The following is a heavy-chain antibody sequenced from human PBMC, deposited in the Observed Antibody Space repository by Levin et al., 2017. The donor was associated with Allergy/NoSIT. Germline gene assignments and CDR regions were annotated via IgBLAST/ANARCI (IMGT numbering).Heavy chain of an antibody. D-gene: IGHD5-18*01. CDR2: INSDGSST. Sequence: PGGSLRLSCAASGFTFSSYWMHWVRQAPGKGLVWVSRINSDGSSTSYADSVKGRFTISRDNAKNTLYLQMNSLRAEDTAVYYCARGGFNSQDDYYYYGMDVWGQGTTVTVSS. J-gene: IGHJ6*02. V-gene: IGHV3-74*01. CDR1: GFTFSSYW. CDR3: ARGGFNSQDDYYYYGMDV.